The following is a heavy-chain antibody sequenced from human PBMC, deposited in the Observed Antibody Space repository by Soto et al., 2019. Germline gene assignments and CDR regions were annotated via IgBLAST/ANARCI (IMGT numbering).Heavy chain of an antibody. V-gene: IGHV1-69*08. D-gene: IGHD3-22*01. Sequence: QVQLVQSGAEVKKPGSSVKVSCKASGGTFSSYTISWVRQAPGQGLEWMGRIIPILGIANYAQKFQGRVTITADKXXSXAXKELGSLRSEDTAVYYCARDRRPTMIVPEPQGGMDVWGQGTTVTVSS. CDR3: ARDRRPTMIVPEPQGGMDV. CDR1: GGTFSSYT. CDR2: IIPILGIA. J-gene: IGHJ6*02.